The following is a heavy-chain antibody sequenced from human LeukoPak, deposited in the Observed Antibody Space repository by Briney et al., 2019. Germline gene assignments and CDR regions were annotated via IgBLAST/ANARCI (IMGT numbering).Heavy chain of an antibody. CDR2: IWYDGSNK. CDR3: ARDDSGYDSYFDY. CDR1: GFTFSGCG. Sequence: GGSLRLSCTASGFTFSGCGMHWVRQSPGKGLEWVAVIWYDGSNKYYADSVKGRFTISRDNSNNTLYLQMNSLRAEDTAVYYCARDDSGYDSYFDYWGQGTLVTDSS. V-gene: IGHV3-33*08. D-gene: IGHD5-12*01. J-gene: IGHJ4*02.